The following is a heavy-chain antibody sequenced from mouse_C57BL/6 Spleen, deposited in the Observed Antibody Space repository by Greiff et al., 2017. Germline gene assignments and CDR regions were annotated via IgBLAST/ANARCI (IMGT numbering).Heavy chain of an antibody. CDR1: GYAFTNYL. D-gene: IGHD2-3*01. Sequence: QVQLKESGAELVRPGTSVKVSCKASGYAFTNYLIEWVKQRPGQGLEWIGVINPGSGGTNYNEKFKGKATLTADKSSSTAYMQLSSLTSEDSAVYFCARGGFDGSMDYWGQGTSVTVSS. CDR3: ARGGFDGSMDY. CDR2: INPGSGGT. J-gene: IGHJ4*01. V-gene: IGHV1-54*01.